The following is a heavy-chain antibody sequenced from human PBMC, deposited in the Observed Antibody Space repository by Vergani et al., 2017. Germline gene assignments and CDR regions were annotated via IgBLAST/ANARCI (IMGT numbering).Heavy chain of an antibody. CDR1: GFNFSPYS. D-gene: IGHD4-17*01. CDR2: INTDGSET. Sequence: VRLVESGGGVVQPGRSLRLSCAASGFNFSPYSFQWVRRAPGKGLVWVSRINTDGSETKFADSVKGRFTMSRNNDKNTVYLQMERLRVEDTATYYCARLGLRFAKFYYMDVWGRGTTVSVSS. V-gene: IGHV3-74*03. CDR3: ARLGLRFAKFYYMDV. J-gene: IGHJ6*03.